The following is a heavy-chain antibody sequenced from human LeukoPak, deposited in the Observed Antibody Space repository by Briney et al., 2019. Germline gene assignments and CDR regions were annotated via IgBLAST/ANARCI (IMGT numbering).Heavy chain of an antibody. CDR1: GFTFSSYW. CDR3: ARDNGENYHTAFDY. Sequence: PPGGSLRLSCAASGFTFSSYWIHWVRQVPGKGLVWVSRIHGDGRTTTYADSVKGRFTISRDNAKNTLYLQMNSLRAEDTAVYYCARDNGENYHTAFDYWGQGTLVTVSS. V-gene: IGHV3-74*01. CDR2: IHGDGRTT. D-gene: IGHD2-8*01. J-gene: IGHJ4*02.